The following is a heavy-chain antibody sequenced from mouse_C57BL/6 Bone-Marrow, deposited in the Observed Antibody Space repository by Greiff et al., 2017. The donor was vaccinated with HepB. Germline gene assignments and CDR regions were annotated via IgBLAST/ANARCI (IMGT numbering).Heavy chain of an antibody. J-gene: IGHJ1*03. CDR3: ASPSNSWYFDV. CDR1: GYTFTSYG. CDR2: IYPRSGNT. V-gene: IGHV1-81*01. Sequence: QVQLKESGAELARPGASVKLSCKASGYTFTSYGISWVKQRTGQGLEWIGEIYPRSGNTYYNEKFKGKATLTADKSSSTAYMEIRSLTSEVSAVYFCASPSNSWYFDVWGTGTTVTVSS. D-gene: IGHD2-5*01.